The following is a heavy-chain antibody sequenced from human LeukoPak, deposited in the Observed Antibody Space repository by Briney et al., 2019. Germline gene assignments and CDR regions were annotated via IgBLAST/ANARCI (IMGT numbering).Heavy chain of an antibody. V-gene: IGHV3-23*01. CDR3: AKAYGSGYGDYYYYMDV. CDR1: GFTFSSYG. CDR2: ISGSGGST. Sequence: GGSLRLSCAASGFTFSSYGMSWVRQAPGKGLEWVSAISGSGGSTYYADSVKGRFTISRDNSKNTLYLQMNSLRAEDTAVCYCAKAYGSGYGDYYYYMDVWGKGTTVTISS. J-gene: IGHJ6*03. D-gene: IGHD3-10*01.